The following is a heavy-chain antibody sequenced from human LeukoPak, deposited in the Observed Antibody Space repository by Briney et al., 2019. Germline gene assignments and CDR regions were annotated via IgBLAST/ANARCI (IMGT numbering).Heavy chain of an antibody. CDR1: GFTFSGYS. CDR3: AREVSEGFDF. V-gene: IGHV3-21*01. CDR2: FGTRSTSI. J-gene: IGHJ4*02. D-gene: IGHD3-22*01. Sequence: GGSLRLSCTASGFTFSGYSMSWIRQAPGKGLEWVSSFGTRSTSIYHAGSVKGRFAISRDNAKNSLYLQMSSLRAEDTALYYCAREVSEGFDFWGQGTLVTVSS.